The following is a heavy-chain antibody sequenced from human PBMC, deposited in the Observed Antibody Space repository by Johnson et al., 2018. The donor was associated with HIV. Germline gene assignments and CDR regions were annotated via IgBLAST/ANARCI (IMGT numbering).Heavy chain of an antibody. J-gene: IGHJ3*01. V-gene: IGHV3-66*02. CDR1: GITVGTNY. D-gene: IGHD3-9*01. CDR3: ARDGRDLVTRGSFDV. Sequence: VQLVESGGGLVQPGGSLRLSCAASGITVGTNYMSWVRQAPGKGLEWVSVIFSVGDVYYADSVKGRFIISRDNSKNMVYLQMNSLRPEDTAVYYCARDGRDLVTRGSFDVWGQGTVVTVSS. CDR2: IFSVGDV.